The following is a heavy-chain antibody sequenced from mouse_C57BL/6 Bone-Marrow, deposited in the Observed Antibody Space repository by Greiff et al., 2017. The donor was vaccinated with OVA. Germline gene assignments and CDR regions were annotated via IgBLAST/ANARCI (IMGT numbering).Heavy chain of an antibody. J-gene: IGHJ4*01. V-gene: IGHV1-82*01. D-gene: IGHD4-1*01. CDR3: ARVLTPYAMDY. Sequence: VQLQQPGAELVKPGASVKLSCKASGYAFSSSWMNWVKQRPGKGLEWIGRIYPGDGDTNYNGKFKGKATLTADKSSSTAYMQLSSLTSEDSAVYFCARVLTPYAMDYWGQGTSVTVSS. CDR1: GYAFSSSW. CDR2: IYPGDGDT.